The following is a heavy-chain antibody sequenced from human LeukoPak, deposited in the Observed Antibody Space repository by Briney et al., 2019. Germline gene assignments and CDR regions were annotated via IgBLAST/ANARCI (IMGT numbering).Heavy chain of an antibody. Sequence: SGPTLLKPTQTLTLTCTFSGFSLSTSGVGVGWIRQPPGKALEWLALIYWDDDKRYSPSLKSRLTVTKDTSKNQVVLTMTNMDPVDTVTYYCAHRPSSSSWEYYFDYWGQGTLVTVSS. CDR2: IYWDDDK. CDR1: GFSLSTSGVG. J-gene: IGHJ4*02. CDR3: AHRPSSSSWEYYFDY. V-gene: IGHV2-5*02. D-gene: IGHD6-6*01.